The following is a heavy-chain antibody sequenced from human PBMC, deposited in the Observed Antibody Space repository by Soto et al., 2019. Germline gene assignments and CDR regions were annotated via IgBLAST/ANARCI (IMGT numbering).Heavy chain of an antibody. CDR1: GYSFTSYW. Sequence: GESLKISCMGSGYSFTSYWIGWVRQMPGKGLEWMGIIYPGDSDTRYSPSFKGQVTISADKSISTAYLQWNSLKASDTAMYYCARTATSTTVSMDVWGQGTTVTVSS. J-gene: IGHJ6*02. CDR3: ARTATSTTVSMDV. D-gene: IGHD4-17*01. V-gene: IGHV5-51*01. CDR2: IYPGDSDT.